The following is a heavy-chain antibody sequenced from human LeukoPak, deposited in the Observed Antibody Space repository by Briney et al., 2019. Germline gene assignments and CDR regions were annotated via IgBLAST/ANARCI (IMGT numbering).Heavy chain of an antibody. CDR3: ASGRGDAFDI. J-gene: IGHJ3*02. CDR1: GFTFTTYW. Sequence: GGSLRLSCAASGFTFTTYWMHWVRQAPGKGLVWVSHINSDGSITSYADSVKGRFTISRDNAKNTLYLQMNSLRAEDTAVYYCASGRGDAFDIWGQGTMVTVSS. V-gene: IGHV3-74*01. CDR2: INSDGSIT. D-gene: IGHD5-12*01.